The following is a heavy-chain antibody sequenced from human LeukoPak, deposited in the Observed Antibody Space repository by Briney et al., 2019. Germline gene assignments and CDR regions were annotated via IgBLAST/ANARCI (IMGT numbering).Heavy chain of an antibody. V-gene: IGHV1-2*02. CDR2: INPNSGGT. Sequence: ASVKVSCKASGYTFTGYYMHWVRQAPGQGLEGMGWINPNSGGTNYAQKFQGRVTMTRDTSISTAYMELSRLRSDDTAVYYCARDVPASYYYYMDVWGKGTTVTISS. D-gene: IGHD2-15*01. CDR1: GYTFTGYY. CDR3: ARDVPASYYYYMDV. J-gene: IGHJ6*03.